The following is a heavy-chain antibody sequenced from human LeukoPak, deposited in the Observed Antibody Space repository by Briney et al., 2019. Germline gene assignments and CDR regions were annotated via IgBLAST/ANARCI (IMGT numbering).Heavy chain of an antibody. J-gene: IGHJ4*02. Sequence: GGSLRLSCAASGFTFSSYWMHWVRQAPGKGLVWVSRINSDGSTTSYADSVKGRFTISRDNAKNTLYLQMNSLRAEDTAVYYCARDVDYANPRHDYWGQGTLVTVSS. D-gene: IGHD4/OR15-4a*01. V-gene: IGHV3-74*01. CDR2: INSDGSTT. CDR3: ARDVDYANPRHDY. CDR1: GFTFSSYW.